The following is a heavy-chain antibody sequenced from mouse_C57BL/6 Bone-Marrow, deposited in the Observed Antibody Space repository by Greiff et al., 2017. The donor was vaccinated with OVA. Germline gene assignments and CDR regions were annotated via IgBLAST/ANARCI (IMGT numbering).Heavy chain of an antibody. V-gene: IGHV1-69*01. CDR3: AREGASNYDY. Sequence: QVQLQQPGAELVMPGASVKLSCKASGYTFTSYWMHWVKQRPGQGLEWIGEIDPYDSYTNYNQKFKGKSTLTVDKSSSTAYMQLSSLTSEDSAVYYCAREGASNYDYWGQGTTLTVSS. CDR2: IDPYDSYT. J-gene: IGHJ2*01. CDR1: GYTFTSYW. D-gene: IGHD2-5*01.